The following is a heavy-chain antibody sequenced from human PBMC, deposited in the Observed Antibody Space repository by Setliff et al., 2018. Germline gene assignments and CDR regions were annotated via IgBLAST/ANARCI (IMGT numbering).Heavy chain of an antibody. CDR3: ARDRDSSGYPYYFDY. CDR2: INPNSGGT. V-gene: IGHV1-2*04. D-gene: IGHD3-22*01. CDR1: GYTFTGYY. J-gene: IGHJ4*02. Sequence: ASVKVSCKASGYTFTGYYMHWVRQAPGQGLEWMGWINPNSGGTNYAQKFQGWVTMTRDTSISTAYMERSRLRSDDTAVYYCARDRDSSGYPYYFDYWGQGTLVTVSS.